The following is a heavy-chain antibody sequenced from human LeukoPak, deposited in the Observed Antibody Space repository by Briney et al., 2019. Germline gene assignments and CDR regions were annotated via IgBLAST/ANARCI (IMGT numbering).Heavy chain of an antibody. CDR1: GYTFTSYA. D-gene: IGHD6-6*01. J-gene: IGHJ6*03. Sequence: WASVKVSCKASGYTFTSYAMNWVRQAPGQGLERMGWINTNTGNPTYAQGFTGRFVFSLDTSVSTAYLQISSLKAEDTAVYYCARGAARRYYYYYYMDVWGKGTTVTVSS. CDR3: ARGAARRYYYYYYMDV. CDR2: INTNTGNP. V-gene: IGHV7-4-1*02.